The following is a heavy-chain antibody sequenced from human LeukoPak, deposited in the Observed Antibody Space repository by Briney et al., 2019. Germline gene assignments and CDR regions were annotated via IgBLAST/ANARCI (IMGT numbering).Heavy chain of an antibody. CDR2: ISSSSGDL. D-gene: IGHD3-22*01. J-gene: IGHJ1*01. CDR1: GFTFSSYS. V-gene: IGHV3-21*04. Sequence: GGSLRLSCAASGFTFSSYSMNWVRQAPGKGLEWVSSISSSSGDLYYADSVKGRFTISRDNAKNSLYLHMNSLRAEDTAVYYCARGKYDSSPFLQHWGQGTLVTVSS. CDR3: ARGKYDSSPFLQH.